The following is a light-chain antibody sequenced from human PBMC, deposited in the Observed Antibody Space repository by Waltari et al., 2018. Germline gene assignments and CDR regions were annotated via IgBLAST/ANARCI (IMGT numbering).Light chain of an antibody. J-gene: IGKJ2*01. CDR2: DTS. V-gene: IGKV3-15*01. CDR1: QSISTN. Sequence: EIVMTQSPATLSMSPGERAILSSRASQSISTNLAWYQQRPGQAPRLLIYDTSTRATGIPVKFSGSGSGTEFTLTISDLQPEDFAVYYCQQYNNWPPLYTFGQGTKLEIK. CDR3: QQYNNWPPLYT.